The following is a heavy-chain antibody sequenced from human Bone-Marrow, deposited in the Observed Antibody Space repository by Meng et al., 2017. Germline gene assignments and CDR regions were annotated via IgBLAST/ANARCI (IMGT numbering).Heavy chain of an antibody. CDR1: GYTFISNG. V-gene: IGHV1-2*02. CDR3: ARLRRWYYYGSGSPRKPEAMDV. D-gene: IGHD3-10*01. Sequence: ASVKVSCKASGYTFISNGISWVRQAPGQGLEWMGWINPNSGGTNYAQKFQGRVTMTRDTSISTAYMELSRLRSDDTAVYYCARLRRWYYYGSGSPRKPEAMDVWGQGTTVTVSS. CDR2: INPNSGGT. J-gene: IGHJ6*02.